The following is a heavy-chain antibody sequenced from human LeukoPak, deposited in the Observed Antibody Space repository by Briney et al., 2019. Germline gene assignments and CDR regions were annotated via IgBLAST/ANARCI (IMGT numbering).Heavy chain of an antibody. CDR1: GFTVSSNY. CDR3: ARVLGGGSGSYHFDH. J-gene: IGHJ4*02. V-gene: IGHV3-66*01. Sequence: AGGSLRLSCAASGFTVSSNYMSWVRQAPGKGLEWVSVIYSGGSTYYADSVKGRFTISRDNSKNTLYLQMNSLRAEDTAVYYCARVLGGGSGSYHFDHWGQGTLVTVSS. D-gene: IGHD3-10*01. CDR2: IYSGGST.